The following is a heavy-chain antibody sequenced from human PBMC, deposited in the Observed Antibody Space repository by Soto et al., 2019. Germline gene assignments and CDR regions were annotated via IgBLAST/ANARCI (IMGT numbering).Heavy chain of an antibody. J-gene: IGHJ4*02. Sequence: GGSLRLSCAASGFTFSNYGMHWVRQAPGKGLEWVASIAFNGRNSYYADSVKGRFTISRDSSKNTQLLQISSLRVEDAAVYYCAKGASGSSYSDSWGRGTLVTVSS. CDR2: IAFNGRNS. CDR1: GFTFSNYG. D-gene: IGHD3-10*01. CDR3: AKGASGSSYSDS. V-gene: IGHV3-30*18.